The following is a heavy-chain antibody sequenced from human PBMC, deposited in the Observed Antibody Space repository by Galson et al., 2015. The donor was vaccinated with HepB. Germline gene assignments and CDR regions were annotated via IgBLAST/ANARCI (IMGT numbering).Heavy chain of an antibody. D-gene: IGHD2-2*01. Sequence: SVKVSCKASGGTFGSYAISWVRQAPGQGLEWMGGIIPIFGTANYAQKFQGRVTITADESTSTAYMELSSLRSEDTAVYYCASSTFDIVVVPAAITPRYYFDYWGQGTLVTVSS. CDR1: GGTFGSYA. V-gene: IGHV1-69*13. CDR3: ASSTFDIVVVPAAITPRYYFDY. CDR2: IIPIFGTA. J-gene: IGHJ4*02.